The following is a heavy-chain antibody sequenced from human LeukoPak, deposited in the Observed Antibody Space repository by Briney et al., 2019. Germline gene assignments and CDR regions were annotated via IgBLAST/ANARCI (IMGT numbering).Heavy chain of an antibody. CDR3: ARSPVVQGYYRLYYFDY. V-gene: IGHV1-2*02. Sequence: GASVKVSCKASGYTFTGYYMHWVRQAPGQGLEWMGWINPNSGGTNYAQKFQGRVTMTRDTSISTAYMELSRLRSDDTAVYYCARSPVVQGYYRLYYFDYWAQGTLVTVSS. CDR1: GYTFTGYY. D-gene: IGHD3-10*01. CDR2: INPNSGGT. J-gene: IGHJ4*02.